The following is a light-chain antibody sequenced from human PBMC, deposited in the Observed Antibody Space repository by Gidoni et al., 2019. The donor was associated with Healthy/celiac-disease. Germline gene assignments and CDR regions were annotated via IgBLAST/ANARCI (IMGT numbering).Light chain of an antibody. CDR1: SSDVGGYNY. CDR3: SSYTSSSTLV. J-gene: IGLJ3*02. V-gene: IGLV2-14*01. CDR2: EVS. Sequence: QSALTQPASVYGSPGQAITITCTGPSSDVGGYNYVSWYQQHPGKAAKLMIYEVSNRPSGVSNRFSGSKSGNTASLTICGRQAEDDADYYRSSYTSSSTLVFGGGTKLTVL.